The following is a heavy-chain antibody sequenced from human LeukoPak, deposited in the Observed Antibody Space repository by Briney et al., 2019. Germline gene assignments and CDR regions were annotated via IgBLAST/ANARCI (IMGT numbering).Heavy chain of an antibody. CDR3: AGSLRANCVLDF. CDR2: IDNDGSLT. CDR1: GLTFSAYW. D-gene: IGHD2-8*01. Sequence: GGSLRLSCAASGLTFSAYWMHWVRQPPGEGLVWAARIDNDGSLTTYAVSVKGRFTISRDNAKITLFLQINSLRAEDTAVYYCAGSLRANCVLDFWGQGTMVTVSS. J-gene: IGHJ3*01. V-gene: IGHV3-74*01.